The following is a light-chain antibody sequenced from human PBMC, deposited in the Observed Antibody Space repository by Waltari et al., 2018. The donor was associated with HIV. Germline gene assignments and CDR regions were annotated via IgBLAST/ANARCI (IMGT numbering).Light chain of an antibody. J-gene: IGLJ2*01. CDR1: NLGSKN. CDR2: DYT. CDR3: QVWDTSSDHVI. V-gene: IGLV3-21*02. Sequence: SFVLTQPPSVSVAPGQTARISCGGNNLGSKNVHWYQQKPGQAPVVDVHDYTDRPSGIPERFSGSNSGNTATLTISRVEVGDEADYHCQVWDTSSDHVIFGGGTKLTVL.